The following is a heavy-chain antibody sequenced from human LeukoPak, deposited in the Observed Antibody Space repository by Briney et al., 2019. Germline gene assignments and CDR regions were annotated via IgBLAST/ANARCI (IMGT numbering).Heavy chain of an antibody. D-gene: IGHD2-15*01. J-gene: IGHJ4*02. CDR1: GYTLTSYG. CDR3: ARDRGVVVVAATWDY. CDR2: ISAYNGNT. V-gene: IGHV1-18*01. Sequence: ASVKVSCKASGYTLTSYGISWVRQAPGQGLEWMGWISAYNGNTNYAQKLQGRDTMTTDTSTSTAYMELRSLRSDDTAVYYCARDRGVVVVAATWDYWGQGTLVTVSS.